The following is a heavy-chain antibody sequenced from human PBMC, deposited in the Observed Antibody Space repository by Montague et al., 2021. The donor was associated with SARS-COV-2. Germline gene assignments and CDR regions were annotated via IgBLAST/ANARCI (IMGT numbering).Heavy chain of an antibody. CDR3: ARGQLWFDY. D-gene: IGHD5-18*01. CDR1: GDSISSYY. Sequence: SETLSLTCTVSGDSISSYYWSWIRQSPGKGLEWIGYIYYSGSTNYNPSLKSRVTISVDTSKNQFSLKLRSMTAADTAVYYCARGQLWFDYWGQGTLVTVSS. V-gene: IGHV4-59*08. CDR2: IYYSGST. J-gene: IGHJ4*02.